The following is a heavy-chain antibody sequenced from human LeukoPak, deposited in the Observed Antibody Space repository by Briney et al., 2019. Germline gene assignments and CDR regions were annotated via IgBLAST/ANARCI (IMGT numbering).Heavy chain of an antibody. Sequence: SETLSLTCTVSGDSITSYYWSWIRQPPGKGLEWIGSFYYSGSTNYNPSLQSRVTISVDTSKNHFSLKLSSVTAADTAVYYCASHELDWFGNYCWGQGTLATVSS. CDR1: GDSITSYY. J-gene: IGHJ4*02. V-gene: IGHV4-59*08. D-gene: IGHD3-10*01. CDR3: ASHELDWFGNYC. CDR2: FYYSGST.